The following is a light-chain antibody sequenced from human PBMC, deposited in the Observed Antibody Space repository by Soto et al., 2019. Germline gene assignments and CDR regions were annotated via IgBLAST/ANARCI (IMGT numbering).Light chain of an antibody. CDR3: AGWYGSLNGCV. J-gene: IGLJ1*01. CDR1: SSNIGNNP. CDR2: TNN. Sequence: QSVLTQPPSASGTPGQRVTIPCSGSSSNIGNNPVNWYQQLPGAAPKLLIYTNNQRPSGVPDRFAGSKSGTSASLAITGLQSDDEADYYCAGWYGSLNGCVFGAGTKV. V-gene: IGLV1-44*01.